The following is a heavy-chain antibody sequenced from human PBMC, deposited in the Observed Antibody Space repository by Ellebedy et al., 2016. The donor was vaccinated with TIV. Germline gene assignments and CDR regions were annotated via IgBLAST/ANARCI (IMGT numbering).Heavy chain of an antibody. CDR1: GFTFSSHD. CDR2: IWYDGSNK. Sequence: GESLKIPCAATGFTFSSHDMHLVRQAPGKGLQWVAVIWYDGSNKYYADPVKGRFTISTDNSKHTGYLEMNGLRAEDTAVYYCANSYGSGISYPPSAKPCYYCYGMDVWGQGTTVTVSS. J-gene: IGHJ6*02. CDR3: ANSYGSGISYPPSAKPCYYCYGMDV. D-gene: IGHD3-10*01. V-gene: IGHV3-33*06.